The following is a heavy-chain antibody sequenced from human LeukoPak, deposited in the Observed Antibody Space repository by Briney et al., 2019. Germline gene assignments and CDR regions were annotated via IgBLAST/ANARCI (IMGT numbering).Heavy chain of an antibody. CDR2: IYYSGST. J-gene: IGHJ4*02. Sequence: PSETLSLTCTVSGGSISGYYWSWIRQPPGKGLEWIGYIYYSGSTKYNPSLKSRVTISVDASKNQFSLRLSSLTAADTAVYYCARGALDTKTRFDYWDQGTLVTVSS. CDR3: ARGALDTKTRFDY. D-gene: IGHD5-18*01. CDR1: GGSISGYY. V-gene: IGHV4-59*01.